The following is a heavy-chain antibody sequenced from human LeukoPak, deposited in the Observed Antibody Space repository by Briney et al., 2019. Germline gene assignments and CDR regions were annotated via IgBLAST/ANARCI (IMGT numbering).Heavy chain of an antibody. Sequence: QPGRSLRLSCEAAGFTFDDYAMHWVRQAPGKGLEWVSGISWNSANIAYADSVKGRFAISRDNARNSLFLQMNSLRPEDTALYYCTRGSGYSPLFDCWGQGTLVTVSS. CDR2: ISWNSANI. CDR3: TRGSGYSPLFDC. J-gene: IGHJ4*02. V-gene: IGHV3-9*01. D-gene: IGHD3-22*01. CDR1: GFTFDDYA.